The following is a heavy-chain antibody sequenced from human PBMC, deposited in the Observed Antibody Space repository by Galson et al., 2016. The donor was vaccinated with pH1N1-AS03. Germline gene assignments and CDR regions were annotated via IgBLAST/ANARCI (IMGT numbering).Heavy chain of an antibody. CDR2: VKSKTDGATT. CDR3: TTDPLYTSIWDDYFDS. D-gene: IGHD6-13*01. V-gene: IGHV3-15*01. CDR1: GFTFRNAW. J-gene: IGHJ4*02. Sequence: SLRLSCAGAGFTFRNAWMNWVRQAPGKGLEWVGRVKSKTDGATTDYAAPVKVRFTISRDDSRNTLYLQMNGLKTEDTAVYFCTTDPLYTSIWDDYFDSWGQGTLVAVSS.